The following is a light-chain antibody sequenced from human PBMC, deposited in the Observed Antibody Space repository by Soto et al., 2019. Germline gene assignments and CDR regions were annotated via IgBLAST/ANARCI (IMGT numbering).Light chain of an antibody. CDR1: QNIRNN. V-gene: IGKV3-15*01. CDR2: DTS. J-gene: IGKJ4*01. Sequence: EIVMTQSPATLSVSQGESATLSFRSSQNIRNNLAWYQQKPGQAPRLLFSDTSTRATTVPARFNGSGSGTEFSLAISNLQSEDFAVYYCHQYNNWPLTFGGGTKVDIK. CDR3: HQYNNWPLT.